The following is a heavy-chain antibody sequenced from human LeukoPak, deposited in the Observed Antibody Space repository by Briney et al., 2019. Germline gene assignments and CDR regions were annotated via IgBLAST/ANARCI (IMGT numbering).Heavy chain of an antibody. V-gene: IGHV3-33*01. CDR2: IWYDGSNK. CDR3: ARDLGSSGPTFYFDY. Sequence: PGRSLRLSRAASGFTFSSYGMHWVRQAPGKGLEWVAVIWYDGSNKYYADSVKGRFTISRDNSKNTLYLQMNSLRAEDTAVYYCARDLGSSGPTFYFDYWGQGTLVTVSS. CDR1: GFTFSSYG. J-gene: IGHJ4*02. D-gene: IGHD6-19*01.